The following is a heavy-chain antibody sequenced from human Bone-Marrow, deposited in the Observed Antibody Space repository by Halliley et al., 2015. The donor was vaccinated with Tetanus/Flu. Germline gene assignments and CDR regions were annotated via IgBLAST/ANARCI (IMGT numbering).Heavy chain of an antibody. Sequence: IYYTGRTYYNPSLKSRLIISVDTSKNQFSLKLSSVTAADTAVYYCARGCGGYSGYDSCGSEGMDVWGQGTAVTVSS. CDR2: IYYTGRT. V-gene: IGHV4-30-4*01. J-gene: IGHJ6*02. D-gene: IGHD5-12*01. CDR3: ARGCGGYSGYDSCGSEGMDV.